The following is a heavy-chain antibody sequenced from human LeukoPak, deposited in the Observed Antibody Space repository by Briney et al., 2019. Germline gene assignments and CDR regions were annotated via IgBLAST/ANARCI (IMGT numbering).Heavy chain of an antibody. V-gene: IGHV3-21*01. Sequence: GGSLRLPCAAPGFTFSSYSMNWVRQAPGKGLEWVSSISSSSSYIYYADSVKGRFTISRDNAKNSLYLQMNSLRAEDTAVYYCAREVVGATGGYWGQGTLVTVSS. J-gene: IGHJ4*02. CDR1: GFTFSSYS. CDR3: AREVVGATGGY. CDR2: ISSSSSYI. D-gene: IGHD1-26*01.